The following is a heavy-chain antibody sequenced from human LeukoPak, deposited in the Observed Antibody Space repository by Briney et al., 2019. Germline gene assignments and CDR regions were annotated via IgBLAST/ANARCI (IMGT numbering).Heavy chain of an antibody. CDR2: IKQDGSEK. D-gene: IGHD3-16*02. CDR3: ARARYVWGSYRQPPDY. CDR1: GFTFSSYW. V-gene: IGHV3-7*01. Sequence: GGSLRLSCAASGFTFSSYWMSWVRQAPGKGLEWVANIKQDGSEKYYVDSVKGRSTISRDNAKNSLYLQMNSLRAEDTAVYYCARARYVWGSYRQPPDYWGQGTLVTVSS. J-gene: IGHJ4*02.